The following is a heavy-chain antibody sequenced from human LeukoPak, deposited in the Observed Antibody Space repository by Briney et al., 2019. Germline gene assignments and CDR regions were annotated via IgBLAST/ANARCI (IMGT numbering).Heavy chain of an antibody. V-gene: IGHV4-39*07. CDR1: GGSISSSSYY. J-gene: IGHJ4*02. CDR3: ARAGSSDYFDY. CDR2: IYYSGST. D-gene: IGHD6-13*01. Sequence: PSETLSLTCTVSGGSISSSSYYWGWIRQPPGKGLEWIGSIYYSGSTYYNPSLKSRVTISVDTSKNQFSLKLSSVTAADTAVYYCARAGSSDYFDYWGQGTLVTVSS.